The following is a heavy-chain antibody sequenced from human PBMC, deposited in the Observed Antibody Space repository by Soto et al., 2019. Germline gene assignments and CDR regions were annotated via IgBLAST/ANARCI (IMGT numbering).Heavy chain of an antibody. CDR1: GFTFISYW. D-gene: IGHD3-10*01. CDR3: ARGPSNDGSGSYAPDY. Sequence: GGSLRLTCAASGFTFISYWMHWVRQAPGKGLVWVSRINSDGSSTSYADSVKGRFTISRDNAKNTLYLQMNSLRAEDTAVYYCARGPSNDGSGSYAPDYWGQGTLVTVSS. J-gene: IGHJ4*02. V-gene: IGHV3-74*01. CDR2: INSDGSST.